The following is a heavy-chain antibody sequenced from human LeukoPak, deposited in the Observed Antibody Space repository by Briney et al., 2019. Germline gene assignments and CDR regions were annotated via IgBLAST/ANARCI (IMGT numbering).Heavy chain of an antibody. J-gene: IGHJ4*02. D-gene: IGHD2-2*01. Sequence: AISGSGGSTYYADSVKGRFTISRDNSKNTLYLQMNSLRAEDTAVYYCAKDGSTSFLRSPYYFDYWGQGTLVTVSS. CDR2: ISGSGGST. V-gene: IGHV3-23*01. CDR3: AKDGSTSFLRSPYYFDY.